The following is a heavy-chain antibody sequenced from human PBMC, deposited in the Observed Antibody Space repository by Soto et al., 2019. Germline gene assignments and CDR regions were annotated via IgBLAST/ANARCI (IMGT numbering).Heavy chain of an antibody. V-gene: IGHV3-23*01. D-gene: IGHD6-19*01. CDR1: GFTFSSSA. CDR3: ARCTVDTIVTSGWCHYLDP. Sequence: EVQLLDSGGGLVQPGGSLRLSCAASGFTFSSSAMSWVRQAPGKGLEWVSAVSGSGGTTYYADSVRGRFTISRDNSKNPLYLQMNSLRAEDTAIYFCARCTVDTIVTSGWCHYLDPWGQGTLVTVSS. CDR2: VSGSGGTT. J-gene: IGHJ5*02.